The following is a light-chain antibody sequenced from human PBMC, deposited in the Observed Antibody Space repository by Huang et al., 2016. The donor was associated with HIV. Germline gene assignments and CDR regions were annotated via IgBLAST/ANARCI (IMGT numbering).Light chain of an antibody. J-gene: IGKJ2*01. CDR2: GAS. CDR1: QSISSN. V-gene: IGKV3-15*01. CDR3: QQHNTWPYT. Sequence: EIVMTQSPATLSVSPGERATLSCRASQSISSNLLWYQQTPGQAPRLLIYGASTRATGIPARVRGSGSGTEFTLTISSLQSEDFALYYCQQHNTWPYTFGQGTKLEIK.